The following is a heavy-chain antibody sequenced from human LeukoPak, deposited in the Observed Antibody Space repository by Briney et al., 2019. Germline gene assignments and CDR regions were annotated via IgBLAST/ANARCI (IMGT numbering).Heavy chain of an antibody. CDR3: ARVGGYSYGYDY. V-gene: IGHV1-2*06. J-gene: IGHJ4*02. D-gene: IGHD5-18*01. CDR1: GYTFTGHY. Sequence: ASVKVSCKASGYTFTGHYMHWVRQAPGQGLEWMGRINPNSGGTNYAQKFQGRVTMTRDTSISTAYMELSRLRSDDTAVYYCARVGGYSYGYDYWGQGTLVTVSS. CDR2: INPNSGGT.